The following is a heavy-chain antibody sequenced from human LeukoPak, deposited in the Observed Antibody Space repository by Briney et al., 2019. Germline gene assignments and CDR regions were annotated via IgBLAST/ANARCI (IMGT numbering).Heavy chain of an antibody. D-gene: IGHD3-10*01. CDR3: AREQGMVRGSWFDP. CDR2: INWNGGST. J-gene: IGHJ5*02. Sequence: PGGSLRLSCAASGFTFDDYGMSWVRQAPGKGLEWDSGINWNGGSTGYADSVKGRFTISRDNAKNSLYLQMNSLRAEDTALYYSAREQGMVRGSWFDPWGQGTLVTVSS. CDR1: GFTFDDYG. V-gene: IGHV3-20*04.